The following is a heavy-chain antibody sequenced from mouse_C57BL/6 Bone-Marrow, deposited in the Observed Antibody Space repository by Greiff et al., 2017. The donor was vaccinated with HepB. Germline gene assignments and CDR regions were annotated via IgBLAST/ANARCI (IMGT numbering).Heavy chain of an antibody. CDR1: GFTFSSYT. D-gene: IGHD3-1*01. Sequence: EVQGVESGGGLVKPGGSLKLSCAASGFTFSSYTMSWVRQTPEKRLEWVATISGGGGNTYYPDSVKGRFTISRDNAKNTLYLQMSSLRSEDTALYYCARQLGLPYFDVWGTGTTVTVSS. CDR2: ISGGGGNT. V-gene: IGHV5-9*01. CDR3: ARQLGLPYFDV. J-gene: IGHJ1*03.